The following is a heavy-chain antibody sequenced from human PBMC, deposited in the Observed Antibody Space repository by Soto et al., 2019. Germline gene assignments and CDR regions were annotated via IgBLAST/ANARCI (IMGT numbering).Heavy chain of an antibody. Sequence: SETLSLTCTVSGGSISSYYWSWIRQPPGKGLEWIGYIYYSGSTNYNPSLKSRVTISVDTSKNQFSLKLSSVTAADTGIYYCTTDSYSSIIVVRFDYWGHGTLVTVSS. CDR1: GGSISSYY. D-gene: IGHD3-22*01. J-gene: IGHJ4*01. CDR3: TTDSYSSIIVVRFDY. CDR2: IYYSGST. V-gene: IGHV4-59*12.